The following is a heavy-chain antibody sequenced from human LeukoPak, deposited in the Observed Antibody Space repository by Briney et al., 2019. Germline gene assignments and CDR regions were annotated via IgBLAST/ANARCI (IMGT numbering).Heavy chain of an antibody. CDR1: NFSFNTYG. J-gene: IGHJ6*02. D-gene: IGHD3-3*01. CDR3: TRDGRTYSDFWSNYYRAMDV. Sequence: GGSLRLSCAASNFSFNTYGVHWVRQPPGKGLEWVALIWFDGSKQYYADSVKGRFIISRDNSRNTVYLHMNSLGVEDTAVYYCTRDGRTYSDFWSNYYRAMDVWGQGTTVTVSS. CDR2: IWFDGSKQ. V-gene: IGHV3-33*01.